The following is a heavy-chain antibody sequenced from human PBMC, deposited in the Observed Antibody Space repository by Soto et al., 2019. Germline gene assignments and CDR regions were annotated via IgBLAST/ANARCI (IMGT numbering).Heavy chain of an antibody. CDR1: GGTFSSYA. Sequence: VKVSCKASGGTFSSYAISWVRQAPGQGLEWMGGIIPIFGTANYAQKFQGRVTITADESTSTAYMELSSLRSEDTAVYYCARNGPVIGGGDCYHFDYWGQGTLVTVSS. CDR2: IIPIFGTA. CDR3: ARNGPVIGGGDCYHFDY. V-gene: IGHV1-69*13. D-gene: IGHD2-21*02. J-gene: IGHJ4*02.